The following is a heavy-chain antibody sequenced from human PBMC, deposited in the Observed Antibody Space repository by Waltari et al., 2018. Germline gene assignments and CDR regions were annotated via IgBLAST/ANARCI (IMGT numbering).Heavy chain of an antibody. CDR1: GYSISSGYY. J-gene: IGHJ4*02. V-gene: IGHV4-38-2*01. Sequence: QVQLQESGPGLVKPSETLSLTCAVSGYSISSGYYWGWIRQPPGKGLEWIGSIYHSGSTYYNPSLKSRVTRSVDTSKNQFSLKLSSVTAADTAVYYCARGEEPYSSSSLGFDYWGQGTLVTVSS. CDR2: IYHSGST. CDR3: ARGEEPYSSSSLGFDY. D-gene: IGHD6-6*01.